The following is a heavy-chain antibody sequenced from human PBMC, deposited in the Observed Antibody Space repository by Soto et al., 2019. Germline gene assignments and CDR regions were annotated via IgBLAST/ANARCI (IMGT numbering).Heavy chain of an antibody. CDR3: AKDRDLAD. V-gene: IGHV3-30*18. Sequence: QVQLVESGGGVVQPGTSLRLACAASGFIFSNYGMHWVRQAPGKGLEWVAVMSSDGIKKYYADSVKGRFTISRDNSKNTLYLQSNSLRAEDTAVYYCAKDRDLADWGQGTLVTVSS. J-gene: IGHJ4*02. CDR1: GFIFSNYG. D-gene: IGHD2-21*02. CDR2: MSSDGIKK.